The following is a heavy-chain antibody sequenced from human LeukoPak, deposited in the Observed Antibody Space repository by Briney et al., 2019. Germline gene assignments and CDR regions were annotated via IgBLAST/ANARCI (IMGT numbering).Heavy chain of an antibody. J-gene: IGHJ4*02. V-gene: IGHV1-18*01. CDR2: ISPYNGNT. CDR1: GYTFISYG. CDR3: AREGFIVGARNFDY. D-gene: IGHD1-26*01. Sequence: ASVKVSCKASGYTFISYGIGWVRQAPGQGLEWMGWISPYNGNTKYAQKLQGRVTMTTDTSTNTAYMELRSLRSDDTAVYYCAREGFIVGARNFDYWGQGTLVTVSS.